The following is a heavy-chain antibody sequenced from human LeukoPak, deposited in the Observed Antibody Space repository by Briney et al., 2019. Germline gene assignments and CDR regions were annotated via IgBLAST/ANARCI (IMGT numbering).Heavy chain of an antibody. CDR3: ARSLGYYDSSGYDY. J-gene: IGHJ4*02. CDR1: GYTFTSYD. V-gene: IGHV1-8*01. D-gene: IGHD3-22*01. CDR2: MNPNSGNT. Sequence: ASVKVSCKASGYTFTSYDINWARQATGQGLEWMGWMNPNSGNTGYAQKFQGRVTMTRNTSISTAYMELSSLRSEDTAVYYCARSLGYYDSSGYDYWGQGTLVTVSS.